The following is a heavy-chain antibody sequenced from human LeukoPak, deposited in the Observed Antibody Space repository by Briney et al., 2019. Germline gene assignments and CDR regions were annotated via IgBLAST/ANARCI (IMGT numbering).Heavy chain of an antibody. D-gene: IGHD2-2*01. CDR2: ISWNSGSI. J-gene: IGHJ4*02. CDR1: GFTFDDYA. V-gene: IGHV3-9*01. Sequence: PGRSLRLYCASSGFTFDDYAMHWVRQAPGKGLEWVSGISWNSGSIGYADSVKGRFTISRDNAKNSLYLQMNSLRAEDTALYYCAKDTTSHGPFDYWGQGTLVTVSS. CDR3: AKDTTSHGPFDY.